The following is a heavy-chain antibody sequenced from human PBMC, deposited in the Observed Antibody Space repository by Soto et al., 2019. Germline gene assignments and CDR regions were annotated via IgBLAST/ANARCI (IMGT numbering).Heavy chain of an antibody. CDR1: GGSISSGGYY. V-gene: IGHV4-31*03. Sequence: QVQLQELGPGLVKPSQTLSLTCTVSGGSISSGGYYWSWIRQHPGKGLEWIGYIYYSGSTYYNPSLKSRVTISVDTSKNQFSLKLSSVTAADTAVYYCARASPITMIVVVTYYFDYWGQGTLVTVSS. D-gene: IGHD3-22*01. CDR2: IYYSGST. CDR3: ARASPITMIVVVTYYFDY. J-gene: IGHJ4*02.